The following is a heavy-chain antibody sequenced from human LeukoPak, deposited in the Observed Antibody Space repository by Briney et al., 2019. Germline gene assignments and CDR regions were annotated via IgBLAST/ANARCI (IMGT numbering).Heavy chain of an antibody. V-gene: IGHV3-23*01. CDR2: ISGLGSNT. CDR3: AKGHMVRGSYGMDV. Sequence: GGSLRLSCAASGLTFSSYAMSWVRQAPGEGLEWVSGISGLGSNTYYADPVKGRFTISRDNSKNTLYLQMNSLRAEDTAVYYCAKGHMVRGSYGMDVWGKGTTVTVSS. D-gene: IGHD3-10*01. J-gene: IGHJ6*04. CDR1: GLTFSSYA.